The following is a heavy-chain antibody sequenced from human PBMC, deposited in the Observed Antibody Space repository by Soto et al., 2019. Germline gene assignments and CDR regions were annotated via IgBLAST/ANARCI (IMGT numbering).Heavy chain of an antibody. V-gene: IGHV3-23*01. CDR3: ASRITIFGVVIPDDY. Sequence: EVQLLESGGGLVQPGGSLRLSCAASGFTFSSYAMSWVRQAPGKGLEWVSDISGSGGSTYYADSVKGRFTISRDNSKNTLYLQMNSLRAEDTAVYYCASRITIFGVVIPDDYWGQGTLVTVSS. CDR1: GFTFSSYA. J-gene: IGHJ4*02. D-gene: IGHD3-3*01. CDR2: ISGSGGST.